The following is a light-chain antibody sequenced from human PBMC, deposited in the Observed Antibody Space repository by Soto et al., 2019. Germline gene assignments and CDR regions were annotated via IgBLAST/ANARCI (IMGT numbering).Light chain of an antibody. CDR2: TAS. J-gene: IGKJ4*01. Sequence: DIQMTQSPSSVSASVGDSVTITCRASLGISRWLAWYQQKPGKAPQLLIYTASSLQTGVPSRFSGSGSGTDFTLTISSLQPEDFATYYCQQADSFPHSFGGGTKVEIK. CDR1: LGISRW. V-gene: IGKV1-12*01. CDR3: QQADSFPHS.